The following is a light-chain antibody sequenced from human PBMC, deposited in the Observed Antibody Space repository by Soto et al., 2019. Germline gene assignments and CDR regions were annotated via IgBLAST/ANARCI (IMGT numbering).Light chain of an antibody. V-gene: IGKV4-1*01. CDR1: QSVLYSSNNKNY. J-gene: IGKJ4*02. CDR3: QHHYSTPPA. Sequence: DIVMTQSPDSLAVSLGERATINCKSSQSVLYSSNNKNYLTWYQQKPGQPPRLLIYWASTRESGVPDRFSGSGSGADSTLTISSLQAEDVAVYYCQHHYSTPPAFGGGTKVEIK. CDR2: WAS.